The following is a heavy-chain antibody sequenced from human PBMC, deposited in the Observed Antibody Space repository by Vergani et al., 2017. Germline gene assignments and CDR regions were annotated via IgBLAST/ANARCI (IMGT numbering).Heavy chain of an antibody. CDR1: GFTFDDYT. CDR2: ISWDGGST. CDR3: AKDANYDFWSGYDNPFDY. V-gene: IGHV3-43*01. Sequence: EVQLVESGGVVVQPGGSLRLSCAASGFTFDDYTMHWVRQAPGKGLEWVSLISWDGGSTYYADSVKGRFTISRDNSKNSLYLQMNSLRTEDTALYYCAKDANYDFWSGYDNPFDYWGQGTLVTVSS. D-gene: IGHD3-3*01. J-gene: IGHJ4*02.